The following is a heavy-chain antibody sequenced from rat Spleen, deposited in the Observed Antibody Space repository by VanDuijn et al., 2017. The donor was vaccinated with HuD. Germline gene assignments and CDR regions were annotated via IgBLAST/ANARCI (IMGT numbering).Heavy chain of an antibody. CDR2: ITNSGRST. Sequence: EVQLVESGGGLVQPGRSLKVSCVVSGFTFSNYGMAWVRQAPTEGLEWVASITNSGRSTYYRDSVKGRFTISRDDAKSTLYLQMNSLRSEDTATYYCTRRSPYYVMDAWGQGASVTVSS. D-gene: IGHD1-2*01. V-gene: IGHV5S13*01. J-gene: IGHJ4*01. CDR3: TRRSPYYVMDA. CDR1: GFTFSNYG.